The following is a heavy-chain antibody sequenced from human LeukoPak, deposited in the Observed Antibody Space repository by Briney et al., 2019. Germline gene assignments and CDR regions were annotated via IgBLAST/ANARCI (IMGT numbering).Heavy chain of an antibody. CDR3: ARVHGYSSSWSPYYYYGMDV. J-gene: IGHJ6*02. CDR2: IYYSGST. Sequence: PSETLSLTCTVSGGSISSYYWSWIRQPPGKGLEWIGYIYYSGSTNYNPSLKSRVTISVDTSKNQFSLKLSSVTAADTAVYYCARVHGYSSSWSPYYYYGMDVWGQGTTVTVSS. V-gene: IGHV4-59*01. CDR1: GGSISSYY. D-gene: IGHD6-13*01.